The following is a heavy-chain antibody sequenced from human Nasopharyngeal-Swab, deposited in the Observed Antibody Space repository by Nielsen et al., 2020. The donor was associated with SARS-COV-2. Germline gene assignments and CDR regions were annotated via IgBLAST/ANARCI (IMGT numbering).Heavy chain of an antibody. V-gene: IGHV4-34*01. CDR2: VEQSGFT. CDR3: ARTFCTTSSCSYYFDS. Sequence: SETLSLTCAVYGGSLSGYYWTWIRQPPGKGLEWMGEVEQSGFTKYNPSLKSRVSISLDTSKNQVSLKVSSVTAADTAVYYCARTFCTTSSCSYYFDSWGQGNLVTVSS. CDR1: GGSLSGYY. J-gene: IGHJ4*02. D-gene: IGHD2-2*01.